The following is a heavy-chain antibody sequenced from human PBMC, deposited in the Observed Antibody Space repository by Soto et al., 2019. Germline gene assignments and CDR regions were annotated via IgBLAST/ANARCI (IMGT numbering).Heavy chain of an antibody. CDR1: GYTFTSYG. V-gene: IGHV1-18*01. CDR3: ATRSPAFDY. CDR2: ITTDNGKT. Sequence: QVQLVQSGPEVKKPGASVKVSCKTSGYTFTSYGISWVRQAPGQGLEWMGWITTDNGKTTYAQKFQGRVTMTTDTSTSTAYMGLRSLRSDDTAIYYCATRSPAFDYWGQGTLVTVSS. J-gene: IGHJ4*02.